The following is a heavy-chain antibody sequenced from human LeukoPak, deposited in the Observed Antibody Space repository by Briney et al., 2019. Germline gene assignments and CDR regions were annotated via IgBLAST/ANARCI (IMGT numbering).Heavy chain of an antibody. Sequence: SETLSLTCTVSGGSISSGSYYWSWIRQPAGKGLEWIGRIYTSGSTNYNPSLKSRVTISVDTSKNQFSLKLSSVTAADTAVYYCARGYCSSTSCYAYNWFDPWGQGALVTVSS. CDR2: IYTSGST. V-gene: IGHV4-61*02. CDR1: GGSISSGSYY. CDR3: ARGYCSSTSCYAYNWFDP. J-gene: IGHJ5*02. D-gene: IGHD2-2*01.